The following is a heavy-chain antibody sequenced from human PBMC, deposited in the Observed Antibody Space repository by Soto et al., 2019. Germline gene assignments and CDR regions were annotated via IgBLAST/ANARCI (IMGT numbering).Heavy chain of an antibody. J-gene: IGHJ6*02. CDR1: GGSFSGYC. Sequence: SETLSLTCAVYGGSFSGYCWSWIRQPPGKGLEWIGAIHHSGSTNYNPSLKSRVTISVDTSKNQFSLKLSSGTAADTAVYYCAREEYYDILTGYYVYYYGMDVWGQGTTVTVSS. D-gene: IGHD3-9*01. CDR2: IHHSGST. V-gene: IGHV4-34*01. CDR3: AREEYYDILTGYYVYYYGMDV.